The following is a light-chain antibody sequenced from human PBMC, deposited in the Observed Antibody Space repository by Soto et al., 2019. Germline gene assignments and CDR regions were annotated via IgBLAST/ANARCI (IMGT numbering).Light chain of an antibody. CDR3: QQYYSIPWT. CDR2: WAS. Sequence: DIVMTQSPDSLAVSLGERATINCKSSQSVLHTSTNKNYLAWYQQKPGQPPNLLIYWASAREYGVPDRFSGSGSGTDFSLTISSLQAEDVAVYYCQQYYSIPWTFGQGTKVEIK. J-gene: IGKJ1*01. V-gene: IGKV4-1*01. CDR1: QSVLHTSTNKNY.